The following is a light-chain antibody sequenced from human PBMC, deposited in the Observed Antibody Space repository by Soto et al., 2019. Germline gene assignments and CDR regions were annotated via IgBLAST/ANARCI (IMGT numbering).Light chain of an antibody. Sequence: QSALTQPPSASGSPGQSVAISCTGTSSDVGGYDYVSWYQQFPGKAPKLIIREVNKRPSGVPHRFSGSKSGNTASLTVSGLQAEDEADYYCSSYAGSNTHVFGTGIKLTVL. CDR3: SSYAGSNTHV. CDR1: SSDVGGYDY. V-gene: IGLV2-8*01. CDR2: EVN. J-gene: IGLJ1*01.